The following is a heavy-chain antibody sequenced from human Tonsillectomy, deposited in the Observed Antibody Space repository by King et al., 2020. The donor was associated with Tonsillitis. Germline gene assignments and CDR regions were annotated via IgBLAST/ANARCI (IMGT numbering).Heavy chain of an antibody. CDR3: ARTPIIVVVPSYYYGMDV. J-gene: IGHJ6*02. Sequence: VQLVESGGGLVQPGGSLRLSCAASGFTFSSYSMNWVRQAPGKGLEWVSYISDSSSTIYYADSVKGRFTISRDNAKNSLYLQMNSLRAEDTAVYYCARTPIIVVVPSYYYGMDVWGQGTTVTVSS. V-gene: IGHV3-48*01. D-gene: IGHD2-2*01. CDR2: ISDSSSTI. CDR1: GFTFSSYS.